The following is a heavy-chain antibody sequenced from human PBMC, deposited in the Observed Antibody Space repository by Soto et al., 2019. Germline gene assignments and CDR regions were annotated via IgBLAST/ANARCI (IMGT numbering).Heavy chain of an antibody. J-gene: IGHJ6*02. CDR2: IYYSGST. D-gene: IGHD3-3*01. CDR3: ARGLTQYYDFWSGYLGYYYYYGMDV. CDR1: GGSISSGGYY. V-gene: IGHV4-31*03. Sequence: SETLSLTCTVSGGSISSGGYYRSWIRQHPGKGLEWIGYIYYSGSTYYNPSLKSRVTISVDTSKNQFSLKLSSVTAADTAVYYCARGLTQYYDFWSGYLGYYYYYGMDVWGQGTTVTVSS.